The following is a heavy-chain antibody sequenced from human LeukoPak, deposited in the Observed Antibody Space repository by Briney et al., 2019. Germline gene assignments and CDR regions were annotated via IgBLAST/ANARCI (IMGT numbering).Heavy chain of an antibody. CDR1: GYSFTAYG. Sequence: ASVKVSCKASGYSFTAYGITWMRQAPGQGLEWMGWISAYNGNTHYAERLQDRVTMTTDTSTSTAYMELRSLRSDDTAVYYCATNLDYYDSSGYYNWFDPWGQGTLVTVSS. CDR2: ISAYNGNT. V-gene: IGHV1-18*01. J-gene: IGHJ5*02. D-gene: IGHD3-22*01. CDR3: ATNLDYYDSSGYYNWFDP.